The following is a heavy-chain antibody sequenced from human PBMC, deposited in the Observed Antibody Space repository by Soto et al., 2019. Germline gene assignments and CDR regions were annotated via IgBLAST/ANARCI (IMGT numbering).Heavy chain of an antibody. V-gene: IGHV3-23*01. CDR2: ISGSGGST. CDR1: GFTFSIYA. CDR3: AKERGVVVLVAATRNDFDI. D-gene: IGHD2-15*01. J-gene: IGHJ3*02. Sequence: EVQLLESGGGLVHPGGSLRLSCAASGFTFSIYAMSWVRQAPGKGLEWVSAISGSGGSTYYADSVKGRFTISRDNSKNTLYLQMNSLRAEDTAVDNCAKERGVVVLVAATRNDFDIWSQGTMVTVSS.